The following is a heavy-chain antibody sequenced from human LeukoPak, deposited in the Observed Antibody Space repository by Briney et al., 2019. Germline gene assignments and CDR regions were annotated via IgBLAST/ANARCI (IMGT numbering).Heavy chain of an antibody. CDR2: XXYDGSNK. J-gene: IGHJ6*02. Sequence: EWVAXXXYDGSNKYYADSVKGRFTISRDNSKNTLYLQMNSLRAEDTAVYYCARASPNNYDYYYYGMDVWGQGTTVTVSS. CDR3: ARASPNNYDYYYYGMDV. D-gene: IGHD4-11*01. V-gene: IGHV3-30-3*01.